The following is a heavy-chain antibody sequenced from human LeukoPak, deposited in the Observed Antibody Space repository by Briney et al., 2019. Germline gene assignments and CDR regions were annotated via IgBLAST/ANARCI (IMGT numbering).Heavy chain of an antibody. CDR2: ISAYNGNP. Sequence: GASVKVSCKASGYTFTSYGISWVRQAPGQGLEWMGWISAYNGNPNYAQKLQGRVTMTTDTSTSTAYMELRSLRSDDTAVYYCARVDCSSTSCYRPDDYWGQGTLVTVSS. J-gene: IGHJ4*02. D-gene: IGHD2-2*01. CDR3: ARVDCSSTSCYRPDDY. CDR1: GYTFTSYG. V-gene: IGHV1-18*01.